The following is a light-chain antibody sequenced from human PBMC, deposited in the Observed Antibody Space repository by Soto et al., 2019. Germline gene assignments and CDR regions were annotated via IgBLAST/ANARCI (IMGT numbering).Light chain of an antibody. V-gene: IGKV3-20*01. CDR1: QSVSSY. Sequence: EIVLTQSPGTLSLSPGERATLSCRASQSVSSYLAWYQQKPGQAPRVLIYDASTRAAGIPDRFSGSGSGTDFTLTISRLEPEDSAVYYCQQYGGSPWTFGQGTKVDIK. J-gene: IGKJ1*01. CDR2: DAS. CDR3: QQYGGSPWT.